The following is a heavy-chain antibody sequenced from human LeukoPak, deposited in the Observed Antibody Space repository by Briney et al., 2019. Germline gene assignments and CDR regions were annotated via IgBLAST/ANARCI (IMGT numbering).Heavy chain of an antibody. Sequence: SETLSLTCAVYGGSFSGYYWSWIRQPPGKGLEWIGEINDSGSTNYNPSLKSRVTISVDTSKNQFSLKLSSVTAADTAVYYCARGEGYSYGYKLFDYWGQGTLVTVSS. D-gene: IGHD5-18*01. CDR2: INDSGST. CDR1: GGSFSGYY. J-gene: IGHJ4*02. CDR3: ARGEGYSYGYKLFDY. V-gene: IGHV4-34*01.